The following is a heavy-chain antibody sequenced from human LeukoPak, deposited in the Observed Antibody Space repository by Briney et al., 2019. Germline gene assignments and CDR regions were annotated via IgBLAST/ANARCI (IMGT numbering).Heavy chain of an antibody. D-gene: IGHD2-21*02. Sequence: TGGSLRLSCAASGFTFSSYGMHWVRQAPGKGLEWVAFIRYDGSNKYYADSVKGRFTISRDNSKNTLYLQMNSLRAEDTAVYYCAREMHIVVVTLSTDYWGQGTLVTVSS. CDR1: GFTFSSYG. CDR2: IRYDGSNK. J-gene: IGHJ4*02. CDR3: AREMHIVVVTLSTDY. V-gene: IGHV3-30*02.